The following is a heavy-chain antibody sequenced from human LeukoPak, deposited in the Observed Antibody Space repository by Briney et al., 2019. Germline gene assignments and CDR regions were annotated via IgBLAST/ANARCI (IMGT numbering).Heavy chain of an antibody. CDR3: ARTQSESVYYYYYYMDV. Sequence: PGGSLRLSCAASGFTFSSYAMSWVRQAPGKGLEWVSAISGSGGSTYYADSVKGRFTISRDNSKNTLYLQMNSLRAEDTAVYYCARTQSESVYYYYYYMDVWGKGTTVTVSS. CDR2: ISGSGGST. V-gene: IGHV3-23*01. J-gene: IGHJ6*03. D-gene: IGHD1/OR15-1a*01. CDR1: GFTFSSYA.